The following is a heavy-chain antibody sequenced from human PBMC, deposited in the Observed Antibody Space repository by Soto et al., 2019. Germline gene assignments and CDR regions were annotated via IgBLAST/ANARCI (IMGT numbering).Heavy chain of an antibody. J-gene: IGHJ4*02. CDR1: GFTFSSYG. Sequence: PGGSLRLSCVASGFTFSSYGMHWVRQAPGKGLEWVAVISYDGSNKYYADSVKGRFTISRDNSKNTLYLQMNSLRAEDTAVYYCAKDGYSSGWLVDYWGQGTLVTVSS. CDR3: AKDGYSSGWLVDY. CDR2: ISYDGSNK. D-gene: IGHD6-19*01. V-gene: IGHV3-30*18.